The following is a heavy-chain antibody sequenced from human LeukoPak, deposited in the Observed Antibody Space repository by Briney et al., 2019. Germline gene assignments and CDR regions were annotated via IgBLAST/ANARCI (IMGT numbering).Heavy chain of an antibody. D-gene: IGHD3-9*01. CDR2: INAYSGNT. CDR3: ARGPFLQYFDWLLWSYYFDY. J-gene: IGHJ4*02. V-gene: IGHV1-18*01. Sequence: ASVKVSCKASGYTFTSYGISWVRQAPGQGLEWMGWINAYSGNTNYAQKLQGRVTMTTDTSTSTAYMELRSLRSDDTAVYYCARGPFLQYFDWLLWSYYFDYWGQGTLVTVSS. CDR1: GYTFTSYG.